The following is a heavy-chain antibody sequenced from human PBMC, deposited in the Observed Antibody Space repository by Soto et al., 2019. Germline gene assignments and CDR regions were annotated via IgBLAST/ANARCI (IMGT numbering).Heavy chain of an antibody. CDR1: GFTFRNYG. CDR3: AKENQHLVHDY. V-gene: IGHV3-30*18. CDR2: ISHDGSDK. Sequence: QVQLVESGGGVVRPRRSLRLTCAASGFTFRNYGMHWVRQAPGKGLEWVAVISHDGSDKYYADSMKGRFIISRDNSENTFFLNMNSLKPEDTAVYYCAKENQHLVHDYWGQGTLVIVSS. J-gene: IGHJ4*02. D-gene: IGHD6-13*01.